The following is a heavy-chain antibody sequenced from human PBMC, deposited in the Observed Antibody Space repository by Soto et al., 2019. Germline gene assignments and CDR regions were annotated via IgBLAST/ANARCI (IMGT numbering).Heavy chain of an antibody. J-gene: IGHJ4*02. CDR3: ARGQVEAARGFG. V-gene: IGHV4-31*03. Sequence: SETLSLTCTVSGVSISTADYYWTWIRQHPGMGLEWIGYMYPSGSTNYNPSLKSRAFISVDTSKNQFSLKLNSVTAADTAVYYCARGQVEAARGFGCGQGIQVTVSS. D-gene: IGHD3-10*01. CDR2: MYPSGST. CDR1: GVSISTADYY.